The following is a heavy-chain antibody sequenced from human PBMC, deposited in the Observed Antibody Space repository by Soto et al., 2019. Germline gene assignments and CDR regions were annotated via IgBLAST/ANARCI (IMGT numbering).Heavy chain of an antibody. CDR2: INHSGST. J-gene: IGHJ6*03. CDR1: GGSFSGYY. CDR3: ARVHRPPGLLWFGELSNDYYYMDV. V-gene: IGHV4-34*01. D-gene: IGHD3-10*01. Sequence: SETLSLTCAVYGGSFSGYYWSWIRQPPGKGLEWIGEINHSGSTNYNPSLKSRVTISVDTSKNQFSLKLSSVTAADTAVYYCARVHRPPGLLWFGELSNDYYYMDVWGKGTTVTVSS.